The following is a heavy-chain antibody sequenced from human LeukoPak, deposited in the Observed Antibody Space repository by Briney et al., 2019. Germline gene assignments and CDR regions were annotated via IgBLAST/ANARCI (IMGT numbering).Heavy chain of an antibody. CDR3: ARSSYDSSGYYPLYFDY. J-gene: IGHJ4*02. Sequence: PSVKVSCKASGYTFTDHYMHWVRQAPGQGLEWMGWINPNSGGTNYAQKFQGRVSMTRDTSISTAYIELSRLRSDDTAVYYCARSSYDSSGYYPLYFDYWGQGTLITVSS. D-gene: IGHD3-22*01. CDR2: INPNSGGT. CDR1: GYTFTDHY. V-gene: IGHV1-2*02.